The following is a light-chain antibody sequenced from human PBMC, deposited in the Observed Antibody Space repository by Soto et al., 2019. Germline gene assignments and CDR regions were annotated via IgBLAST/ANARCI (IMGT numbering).Light chain of an antibody. CDR2: GAS. CDR3: QQYGSSPPYT. Sequence: EVVLTQSPGTLSLSPGERATLSCRGGQSVSSTYLAWYQQKPGQAPRLLIYGASSRATGIPDRFSGSGSGTDFTLTISRLEPEDFAVYYCQQYGSSPPYTFGQGTKLEIK. J-gene: IGKJ2*01. CDR1: QSVSSTY. V-gene: IGKV3-20*01.